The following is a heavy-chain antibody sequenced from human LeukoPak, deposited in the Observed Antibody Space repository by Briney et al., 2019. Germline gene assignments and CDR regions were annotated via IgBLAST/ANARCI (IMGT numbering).Heavy chain of an antibody. Sequence: GESLKISCKGSGYSFTTYWIGWVRQMPGRGLEWMGIIYPGDSDTRYSPSFQGHVTISADKSSSTAYLQWSSLKASDTAIYYCARVQKSDRHNHGMDVWGQGTTVTVSS. J-gene: IGHJ6*02. D-gene: IGHD3-16*02. CDR3: ARVQKSDRHNHGMDV. CDR1: GYSFTTYW. CDR2: IYPGDSDT. V-gene: IGHV5-51*01.